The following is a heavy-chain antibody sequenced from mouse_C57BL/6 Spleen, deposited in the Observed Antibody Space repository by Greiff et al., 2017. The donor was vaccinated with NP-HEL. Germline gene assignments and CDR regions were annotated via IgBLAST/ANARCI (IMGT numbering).Heavy chain of an antibody. CDR3: ANNYYGSSYNYAMDY. Sequence: EVQGVESGGGLVQPGGSLKLSCAASGFTFSDYYMYWVRQTPEKRLEWVAYISNGGGSTYYPDTVKGRFTISRDNAKNTLYLQRSRLKSEDTAMYYCANNYYGSSYNYAMDYWGQGTSVTVSS. V-gene: IGHV5-12*01. CDR1: GFTFSDYY. J-gene: IGHJ4*01. CDR2: ISNGGGST. D-gene: IGHD1-1*01.